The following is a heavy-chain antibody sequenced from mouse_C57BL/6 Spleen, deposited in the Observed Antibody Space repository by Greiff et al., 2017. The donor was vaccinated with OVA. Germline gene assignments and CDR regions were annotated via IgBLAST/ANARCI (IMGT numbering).Heavy chain of an antibody. V-gene: IGHV1-82*01. J-gene: IGHJ1*03. D-gene: IGHD1-1*01. CDR2: IYPGDGDT. Sequence: VQLQQSGPELVKPGASVKISCKASGYAFSSSWMNWVKQRPGKGLEWIGRIYPGDGDTNYNGKFKGKATLTADKSSSTAYMQLSSLTSEDSAVYFCARSPYYYGSSYVWYFDVWGTGTTVTVSS. CDR3: ARSPYYYGSSYVWYFDV. CDR1: GYAFSSSW.